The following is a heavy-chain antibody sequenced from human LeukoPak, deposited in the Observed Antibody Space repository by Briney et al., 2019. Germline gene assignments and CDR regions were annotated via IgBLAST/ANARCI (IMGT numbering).Heavy chain of an antibody. D-gene: IGHD5-18*01. CDR3: ARVHTAMNSWGAFDI. Sequence: PSETLSLTCTVSGGSISSSSYYWGWIRQPPGKGLEWIGSIYYSGSTYYNPSLKSRVTISVDTSKNQFSLKLSSVTAADTAVYYCARVHTAMNSWGAFDIWGQGTMVTVSS. CDR2: IYYSGST. J-gene: IGHJ3*02. V-gene: IGHV4-39*07. CDR1: GGSISSSSYY.